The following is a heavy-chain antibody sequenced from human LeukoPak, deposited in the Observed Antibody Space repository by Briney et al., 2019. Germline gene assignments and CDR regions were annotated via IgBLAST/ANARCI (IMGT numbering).Heavy chain of an antibody. CDR3: ARDGQYSSSSIITYYYYYGMDV. CDR1: GGTFSSYA. J-gene: IGHJ6*02. Sequence: ASVKVSCKASGGTFSSYAISWVRQAPGQGLEWMGWISAYKGNTNYAQKLQGRVTMTTDTSTSTAYMELRSLRSDDTAVYYCARDGQYSSSSIITYYYYYGMDVWGQGTTVTVSS. CDR2: ISAYKGNT. D-gene: IGHD6-13*01. V-gene: IGHV1-18*01.